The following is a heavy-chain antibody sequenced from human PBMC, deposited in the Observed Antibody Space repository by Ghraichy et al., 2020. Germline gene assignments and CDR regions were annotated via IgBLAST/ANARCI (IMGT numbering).Heavy chain of an antibody. J-gene: IGHJ4*02. CDR1: GGSIGSYY. D-gene: IGHD1-7*01. CDR2: IYYSGST. V-gene: IGHV4-59*01. Sequence: SETLSLTCTVSGGSIGSYYWSWIRQPPGKGLEWIGYIYYSGSTNYNPSLKSRVTISVDTSKNQFSLKLSSVTAADTAVYYCARVSGNYHFDYWGQGTLVTVSS. CDR3: ARVSGNYHFDY.